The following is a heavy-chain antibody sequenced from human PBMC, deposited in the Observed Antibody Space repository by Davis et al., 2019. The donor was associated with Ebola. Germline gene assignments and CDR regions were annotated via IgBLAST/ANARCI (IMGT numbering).Heavy chain of an antibody. J-gene: IGHJ6*02. CDR1: GFTVSSNY. CDR3: ARIYFYYYGMDV. CDR2: IYSGGST. V-gene: IGHV3-66*01. Sequence: GGSLRLSCAASGFTVSSNYMSWVRQAPGKGLEWVSVIYSGGSTYYADSVKGRFTISRGNSKNTLYLQMNSLRAEDTAVYYCARIYFYYYGMDVWGQGTTVTVSS.